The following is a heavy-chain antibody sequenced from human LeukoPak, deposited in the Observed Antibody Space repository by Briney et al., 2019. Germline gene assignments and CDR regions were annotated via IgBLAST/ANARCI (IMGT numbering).Heavy chain of an antibody. CDR2: INTNAGNP. V-gene: IGHV7-4-1*02. Sequence: ASVKLSCKASGYTFLNYAINWVRQAPGQGLEWMGWINTNAGNPTYAQGFTGRFVFSLDTSVSTAYLQISSLKAEDTAVYYCARPYSTAWSYEFFQHWGQGTLVTVSS. CDR1: GYTFLNYA. J-gene: IGHJ1*01. D-gene: IGHD6-19*01. CDR3: ARPYSTAWSYEFFQH.